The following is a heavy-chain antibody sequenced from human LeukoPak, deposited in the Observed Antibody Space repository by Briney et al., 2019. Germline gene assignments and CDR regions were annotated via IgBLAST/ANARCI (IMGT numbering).Heavy chain of an antibody. D-gene: IGHD3-10*01. V-gene: IGHV1-18*01. Sequence: GASVKVSCKASGYTFTSYGISWVRQAPGQGLEWMGWISAYNGNTNYAQKLQGRVTMTTDTSTSTAYMELRSLRSDDTAVYYCATFLYYYGSGSYPPWGAFDIWGQGTMVTVSS. J-gene: IGHJ3*02. CDR3: ATFLYYYGSGSYPPWGAFDI. CDR2: ISAYNGNT. CDR1: GYTFTSYG.